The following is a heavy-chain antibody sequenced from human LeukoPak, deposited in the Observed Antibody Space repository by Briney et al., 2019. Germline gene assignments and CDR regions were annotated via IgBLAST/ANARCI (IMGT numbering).Heavy chain of an antibody. D-gene: IGHD2/OR15-2a*01. V-gene: IGHV3-33*08. CDR2: IWYDGSHQ. CDR3: ATDRNEGKYYDY. Sequence: GGSLRLSCAASGFAFSNLGKHGVRQAPCKGLEWVTFIWYDGSHQYYIDSVKGRFTVSRDNAKSTLYLQMDSLRAEDTAVYYCATDRNEGKYYDYWGQGTLVTVSS. CDR1: GFAFSNLG. J-gene: IGHJ4*02.